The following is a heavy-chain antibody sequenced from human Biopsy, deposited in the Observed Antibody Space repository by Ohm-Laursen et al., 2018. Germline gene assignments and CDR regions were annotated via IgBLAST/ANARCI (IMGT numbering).Heavy chain of an antibody. J-gene: IGHJ3*02. V-gene: IGHV4-59*08. CDR2: TSYSGST. D-gene: IGHD6-19*01. CDR1: GGSISGSS. Sequence: PGTLSLTCTVSGGSISGSSWSWIRQAPGRGLEWVGYTSYSGSTSNNPSLKSRITISVDTSKNKISQKVTSVTAADTAVYYCAKHGSGWTGDDALHIWGQGTMVTVSS. CDR3: AKHGSGWTGDDALHI.